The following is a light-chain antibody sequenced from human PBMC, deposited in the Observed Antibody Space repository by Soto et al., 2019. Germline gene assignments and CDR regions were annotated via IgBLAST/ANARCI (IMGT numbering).Light chain of an antibody. Sequence: QSALTQPASVSGSPGQSVTVSCTGTSSDVGGYNYVYWYQQHPGKAPKLMIYDVTNRPSGVSNRFSGSKSGNTASLTISGLQAEDEADYYCRSYTSSSTLGVFGTGTKVTV. CDR3: RSYTSSSTLGV. CDR1: SSDVGGYNY. CDR2: DVT. V-gene: IGLV2-14*01. J-gene: IGLJ1*01.